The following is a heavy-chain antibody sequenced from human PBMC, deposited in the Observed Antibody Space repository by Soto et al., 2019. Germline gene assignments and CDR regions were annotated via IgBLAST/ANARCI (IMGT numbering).Heavy chain of an antibody. J-gene: IGHJ2*01. D-gene: IGHD3-10*01. CDR1: GFPFSSYW. V-gene: IGHV3-7*01. CDR3: ARQHPGGGPPVWYLEL. CDR2: IKQDGRDR. Sequence: EVQLVESGGGLVQPGGSLRLSCAASGFPFSSYWMSWVRQAPGKGLQFVANIKQDGRDRDHVTSVKGRFSISRDNAKNSLYLRMNSLRPEDTAVYYCARQHPGGGPPVWYLELWGRGTLVTVS.